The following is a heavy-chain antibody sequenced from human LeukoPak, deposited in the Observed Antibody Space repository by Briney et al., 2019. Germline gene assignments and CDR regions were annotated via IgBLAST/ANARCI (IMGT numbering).Heavy chain of an antibody. D-gene: IGHD6-19*01. J-gene: IGHJ4*02. Sequence: SETLSLTCAVYGGSFSGYYWSWIRQPPGKGLEWIGEINHSGSTNYNPSLKSRVTISVDTSKNQFSLKQSSVTAADTAVYYCARGIAVAGRGDYWGQGTLVTVSS. CDR2: INHSGST. V-gene: IGHV4-34*01. CDR3: ARGIAVAGRGDY. CDR1: GGSFSGYY.